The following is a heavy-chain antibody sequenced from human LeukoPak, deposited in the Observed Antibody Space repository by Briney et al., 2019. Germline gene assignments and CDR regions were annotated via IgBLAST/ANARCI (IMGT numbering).Heavy chain of an antibody. Sequence: GGSLRLSCAASGFIFSNYAMSWVRQAPGKGLQWVSAFSGSGGSTYYADSVKGRFTISRDNSRNTLYLQMNSLRAEDTAVYYCARSGLSRFGFWGQGTLVTVSS. J-gene: IGHJ4*02. CDR1: GFIFSNYA. CDR2: FSGSGGST. D-gene: IGHD2/OR15-2a*01. V-gene: IGHV3-23*01. CDR3: ARSGLSRFGF.